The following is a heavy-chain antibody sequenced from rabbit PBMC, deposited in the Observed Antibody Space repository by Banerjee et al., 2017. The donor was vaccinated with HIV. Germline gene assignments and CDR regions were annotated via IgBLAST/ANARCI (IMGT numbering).Heavy chain of an antibody. J-gene: IGHJ4*01. D-gene: IGHD5-1*01. CDR1: GFSFSSSGY. V-gene: IGHV1S45*01. Sequence: QEQLEESGGDLVKPEGSLTLTCTASGFSFSSSGYMCWIRQAPGKGLEWIACIYSKTGSTYYASWAKGRFTISSNTNQNTVSLQMTSLTAADTATYFCGRRNDGTYDLWGPGTLVTVS. CDR3: GRRNDGTYDL. CDR2: IYSKTGST.